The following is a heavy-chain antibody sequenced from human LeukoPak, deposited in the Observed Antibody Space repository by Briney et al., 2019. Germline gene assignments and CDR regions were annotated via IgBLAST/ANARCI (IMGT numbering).Heavy chain of an antibody. D-gene: IGHD1-1*01. CDR1: GFTFSSYW. J-gene: IGHJ4*02. CDR2: IKQDGSEK. Sequence: AGGSLRLSCAASGFTFSSYWMSWVRQAPGKGLEWVANIKQDGSEKYYVDSVKGRFTISRDNAKNSLCLQVNSLRDEDTAVYYCARAPAFGTVDYWGQGTLVTVSS. V-gene: IGHV3-7*01. CDR3: ARAPAFGTVDY.